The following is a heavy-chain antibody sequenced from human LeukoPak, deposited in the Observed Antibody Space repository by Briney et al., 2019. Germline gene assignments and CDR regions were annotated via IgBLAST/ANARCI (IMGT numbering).Heavy chain of an antibody. CDR3: AKVDSLCGGDCYVRWFDP. J-gene: IGHJ5*02. V-gene: IGHV3-23*01. CDR2: ISGSGGST. Sequence: PGGSLRLSCAASGFTFDDYTMHWVRQAPGKGLEWVSAISGSGGSTYYADSVKGRFTISRDNSKNTLYLQMNSLRAEDTAVYYCAKVDSLCGGDCYVRWFDPWGQGTLVTVSS. CDR1: GFTFDDYT. D-gene: IGHD2-21*02.